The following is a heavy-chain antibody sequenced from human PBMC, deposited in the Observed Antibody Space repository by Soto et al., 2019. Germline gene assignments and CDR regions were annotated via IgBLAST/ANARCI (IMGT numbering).Heavy chain of an antibody. CDR3: ARDLLWSAQKPIDF. Sequence: QVRLLQSGAEVKKPGASVKVSCKASGYTFSGYNMHWVRQAPGQGLEWMGWINPNSGGTNFARKFQGRVTMTRDTSIGTAYMELTNLTSDDTAVYFCARDLLWSAQKPIDFWGQGTLLTVSS. V-gene: IGHV1-2*02. CDR1: GYTFSGYN. CDR2: INPNSGGT. D-gene: IGHD2-21*01. J-gene: IGHJ4*02.